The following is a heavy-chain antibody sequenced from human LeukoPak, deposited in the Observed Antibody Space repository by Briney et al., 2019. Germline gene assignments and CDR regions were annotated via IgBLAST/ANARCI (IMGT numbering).Heavy chain of an antibody. Sequence: GGSLRLSCAASGFTFSSYAMSWVRQAPGKGLEWVSAISGSGGSTYYADSVKGRFTIFRDNSKNTLYLQMNSLRAEDTAVYYCAKVMGVFGVPKGAYYFDYWGQGTLVTVSS. CDR3: AKVMGVFGVPKGAYYFDY. J-gene: IGHJ4*02. D-gene: IGHD3-3*01. CDR2: ISGSGGST. V-gene: IGHV3-23*01. CDR1: GFTFSSYA.